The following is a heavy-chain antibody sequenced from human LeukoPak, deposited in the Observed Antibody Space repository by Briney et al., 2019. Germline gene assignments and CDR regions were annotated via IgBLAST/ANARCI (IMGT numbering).Heavy chain of an antibody. D-gene: IGHD1-20*01. Sequence: PSETLSLTCSVSGGSISSGDYYWSWIRQHPGKGLEWIGYIFYSGSTYYNPSLKSRVTISVDTSKNQFSLKLSSVTAADTAVYYCARTNWNYVVYWGQGTLVTVSS. CDR1: GGSISSGDYY. V-gene: IGHV4-31*03. CDR3: ARTNWNYVVY. J-gene: IGHJ4*02. CDR2: IFYSGST.